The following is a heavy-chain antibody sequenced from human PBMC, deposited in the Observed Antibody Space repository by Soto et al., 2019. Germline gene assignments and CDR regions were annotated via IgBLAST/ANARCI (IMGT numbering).Heavy chain of an antibody. CDR1: GFTFGSYA. CDR3: AKGDLAHYFDY. CDR2: TGSSGGST. J-gene: IGHJ4*02. D-gene: IGHD2-21*02. V-gene: IGHV3-23*01. Sequence: GSLRRACSASGFTFGSYAMSWVRQDPGKGLEWVSCTGSSGGSTFYADSVKGRFTISRDNSRNTLYLQMNSLRAEDTAVYYCAKGDLAHYFDYWGQGTPVTVSS.